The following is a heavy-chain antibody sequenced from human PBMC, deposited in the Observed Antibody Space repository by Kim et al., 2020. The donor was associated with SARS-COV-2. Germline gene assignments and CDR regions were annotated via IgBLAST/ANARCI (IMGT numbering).Heavy chain of an antibody. CDR3: ARDLSRATTDY. CDR2: THHSGST. Sequence: SETLSLTCTVSGYSISSGYYWGWIRQPPGKGLEWVGSTHHSGSTYYNPSLKSRVTISVDTSNNQFSLELSSVTAADTAVYYCARDLSRATTDYWGQGTLVTVSS. D-gene: IGHD4-17*01. V-gene: IGHV4-38-2*02. CDR1: GYSISSGYY. J-gene: IGHJ4*02.